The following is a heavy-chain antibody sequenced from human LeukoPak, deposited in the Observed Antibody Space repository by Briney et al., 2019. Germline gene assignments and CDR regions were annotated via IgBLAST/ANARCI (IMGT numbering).Heavy chain of an antibody. CDR2: IYYGDSDT. CDR1: GYSSTSYW. J-gene: IGHJ4*02. CDR3: ARQGCGYDLCY. D-gene: IGHD5-12*01. Sequence: GEALKISCDGSGYSSTSYWIGWRRQMPGEGLEWMGIIYYGDSDTRYSTSFHGQVTISADKSISTAYLQWSSLKASDTAMYYCARQGCGYDLCYWGQGTLVTVSS. V-gene: IGHV5-51*01.